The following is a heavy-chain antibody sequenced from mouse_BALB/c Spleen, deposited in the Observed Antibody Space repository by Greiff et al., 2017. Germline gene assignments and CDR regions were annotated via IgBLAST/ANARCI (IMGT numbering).Heavy chain of an antibody. CDR1: GFSLTSYG. CDR2: IWAGGST. Sequence: QVQLKESGPGLVAPSQSLSITCTVSGFSLTSYGVHWVRQPPGKGLEWLGVIWAGGSTNYNSALMSRLSISKDNSKSQVFLKMNSLQTDDTAMYYCARAGRFAYWGQGTLVTVSA. CDR3: ARAGRFAY. D-gene: IGHD1-1*01. V-gene: IGHV2-9*02. J-gene: IGHJ3*01.